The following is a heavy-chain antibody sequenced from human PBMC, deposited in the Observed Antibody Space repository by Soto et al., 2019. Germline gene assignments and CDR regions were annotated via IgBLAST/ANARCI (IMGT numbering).Heavy chain of an antibody. J-gene: IGHJ6*02. D-gene: IGHD6-6*01. Sequence: QVQLVQSGAEVKKPGSSVKVSCKASGGTFNSYAISWVRQAPGQGLEWMGGTIPIFRTADYVQKFQGRVTITADESTSTAYMELSSLRSEDTAVYYCASQQLGPSYYYGMDVWGQGTTVTVSS. V-gene: IGHV1-69*12. CDR3: ASQQLGPSYYYGMDV. CDR1: GGTFNSYA. CDR2: TIPIFRTA.